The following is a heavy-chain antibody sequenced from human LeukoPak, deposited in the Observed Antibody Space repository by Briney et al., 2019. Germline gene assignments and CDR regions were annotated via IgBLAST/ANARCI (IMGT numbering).Heavy chain of an antibody. CDR2: ISSSGSTI. CDR1: GFTLSSYE. Sequence: PGGSLRLSCAASGFTLSSYEMNWVRQAPGKGLEWVSYISSSGSTIYYADSVKGRFTISRDNAKNSLYLQMNSLRAEDTAVYYCVGPRSWYQTDGGGQGTLVTVSS. D-gene: IGHD2-2*01. CDR3: VGPRSWYQTDG. J-gene: IGHJ4*02. V-gene: IGHV3-48*03.